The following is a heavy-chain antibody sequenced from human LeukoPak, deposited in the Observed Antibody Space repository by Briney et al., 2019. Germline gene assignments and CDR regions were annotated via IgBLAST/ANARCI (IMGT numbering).Heavy chain of an antibody. Sequence: GGSLRLSCAASGFTFSSYGMHWVRQAPGKGLEWVAFIRYDGSNKYYADSVKGRFTISRDNSKNSLYLQMNSLRTEDTALYYCAKPRSDAFDIWGQGTMVTVSS. J-gene: IGHJ3*02. CDR3: AKPRSDAFDI. CDR2: IRYDGSNK. V-gene: IGHV3-30*02. CDR1: GFTFSSYG.